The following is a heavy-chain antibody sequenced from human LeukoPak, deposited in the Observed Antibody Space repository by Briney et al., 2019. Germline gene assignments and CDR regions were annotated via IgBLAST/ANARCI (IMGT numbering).Heavy chain of an antibody. CDR1: GYTFTGYY. Sequence: ASVKVSCKASGYTFTGYYMHWVRQAPGQGLEWMGWINPNSGGTNYAQKFQGRVTMTRDTSISTAYMELSRLRSDDTAVYYCARGRYSSGWSFPYWGQGTLVTVSS. V-gene: IGHV1-2*02. CDR2: INPNSGGT. J-gene: IGHJ4*02. CDR3: ARGRYSSGWSFPY. D-gene: IGHD6-19*01.